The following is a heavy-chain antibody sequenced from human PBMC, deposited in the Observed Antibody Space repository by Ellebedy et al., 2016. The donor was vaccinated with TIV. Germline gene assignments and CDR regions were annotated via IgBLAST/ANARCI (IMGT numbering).Heavy chain of an antibody. Sequence: GESLKISXAASGFTFSSYAMHWVRQAPGKGLEWVAVISYDGRNKYYTESVKGRFTISRDNAKNSLYLQMNSLRAEDTAVYYCARSIGSSSWYSYYYYYGMDVWGQGTTVTVSS. V-gene: IGHV3-30-3*01. CDR2: ISYDGRNK. CDR1: GFTFSSYA. J-gene: IGHJ6*02. D-gene: IGHD6-13*01. CDR3: ARSIGSSSWYSYYYYYGMDV.